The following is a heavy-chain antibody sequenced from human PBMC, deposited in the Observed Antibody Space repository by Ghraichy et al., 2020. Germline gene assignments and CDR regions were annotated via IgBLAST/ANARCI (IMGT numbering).Heavy chain of an antibody. CDR2: IYHSGST. CDR1: GGSISSSNW. V-gene: IGHV4-4*02. Sequence: GSLRLSCAVSGGSISSSNWWSWVRQPPGKGLEWIGEIYHSGSTNYNPSLKSRVTISVDKSKNQFSLKLSSVTAAATAVYYWARVASLSSTMFPDYYYYMDVWGKGTTVTVSS. J-gene: IGHJ6*03. CDR3: ARVASLSSTMFPDYYYYMDV. D-gene: IGHD3-10*02.